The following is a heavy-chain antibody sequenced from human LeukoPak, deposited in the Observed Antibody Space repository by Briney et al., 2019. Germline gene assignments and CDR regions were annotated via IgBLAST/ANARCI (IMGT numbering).Heavy chain of an antibody. D-gene: IGHD6-13*01. CDR3: ANSPDSSWYRGGWFDP. Sequence: ASVKVSCKASGYTFTTYYMHWVRQAPGQGLEWMGWISAYNGNTNYAQKLQGRVTMTTDTSTSTAYMELRSLRSDDTAVYYCANSPDSSWYRGGWFDPWGQGTLVTVSS. J-gene: IGHJ5*02. CDR2: ISAYNGNT. V-gene: IGHV1-18*04. CDR1: GYTFTTYY.